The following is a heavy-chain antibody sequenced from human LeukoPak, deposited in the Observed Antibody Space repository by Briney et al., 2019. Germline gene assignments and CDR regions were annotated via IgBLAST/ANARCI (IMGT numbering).Heavy chain of an antibody. V-gene: IGHV3-23*01. J-gene: IGHJ4*02. CDR3: AKRGVVIRAVLVVGFHKEAYYFDS. CDR1: GITLSNYG. D-gene: IGHD2-15*01. Sequence: GGSLRLSCVVSGITLSNYGMSWVRQAPGKGLEWVAGISDGGGSTNYADSVKGRFTISRDNPKNTLYLQMNSLRSEDTAVYFCAKRGVVIRAVLVVGFHKEAYYFDSWGQGALVTVSS. CDR2: ISDGGGST.